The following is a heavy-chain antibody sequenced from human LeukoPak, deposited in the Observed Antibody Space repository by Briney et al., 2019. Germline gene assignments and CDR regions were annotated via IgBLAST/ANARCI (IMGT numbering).Heavy chain of an antibody. D-gene: IGHD4-11*01. CDR3: ARGTVDYYYGMDV. J-gene: IGHJ6*02. CDR2: INHSGST. V-gene: IGHV4-34*01. CDR1: GGSFSGYY. Sequence: SETLSLTCAVYGGSFSGYYWSWIRQPPGKGLEWIGEINHSGSTNYNPSLKSRVTISVDTSKNQLSLKLSSVTAADTAVYYCARGTVDYYYGMDVWGQGTTVTVSS.